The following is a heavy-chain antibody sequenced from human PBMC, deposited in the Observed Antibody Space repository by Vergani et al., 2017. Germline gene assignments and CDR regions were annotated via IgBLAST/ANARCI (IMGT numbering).Heavy chain of an antibody. CDR1: GFRFSSYG. CDR3: AKDGRENSDYGYFDY. Sequence: QVQLVESGGGVVQPGRSLRLSCAASGFRFSSYGAHWVGQAPGKGLEWVAFIGYDGRIKYNVDSVKGRFTISGDTSKKTLSLQMRSLRADDTAVYYCAKDGRENSDYGYFDYWGQGTLVTVSS. V-gene: IGHV3-30*02. D-gene: IGHD4-17*01. J-gene: IGHJ4*02. CDR2: IGYDGRIK.